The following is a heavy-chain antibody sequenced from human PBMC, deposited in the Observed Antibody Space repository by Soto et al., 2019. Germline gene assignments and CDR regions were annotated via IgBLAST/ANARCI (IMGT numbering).Heavy chain of an antibody. CDR2: IYYRENT. V-gene: IGHV4-59*08. CDR3: ARHSKKTGDFDYYYGMDV. Sequence: SETLSLTCSVFGGSMSPYYWSWIRQSPGKGLEWIANIYYRENTNYNPSLESRVTISIDTSKNQFSLKLNSLTAADTAVYYCARHSKKTGDFDYYYGMDVWGQGTTVTVSS. J-gene: IGHJ6*02. CDR1: GGSMSPYY. D-gene: IGHD7-27*01.